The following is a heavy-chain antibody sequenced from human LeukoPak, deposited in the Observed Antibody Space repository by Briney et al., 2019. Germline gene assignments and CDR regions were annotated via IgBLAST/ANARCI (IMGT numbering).Heavy chain of an antibody. V-gene: IGHV3-20*03. Sequence: GINWNGGSTGYADSVKGRFTISRDNAKNSLYLQMNSLRAEDTALYYCARVIAAAGTLDYWGQGTLVTVSS. D-gene: IGHD6-13*01. CDR2: INWNGGST. J-gene: IGHJ4*02. CDR3: ARVIAAAGTLDY.